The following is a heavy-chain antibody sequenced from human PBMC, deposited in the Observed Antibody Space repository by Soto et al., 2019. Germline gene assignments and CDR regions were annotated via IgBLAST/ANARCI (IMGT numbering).Heavy chain of an antibody. CDR1: GFTFDRYG. D-gene: IGHD2-2*01. V-gene: IGHV3-33*01. CDR2: IWSDGSTE. Sequence: QLGGSLRLSCAASGFTFDRYGMHWVRQAPGKGLEWVAVIWSDGSTEYYADSVKGRFTISRDNSKDTMYLQMNSLRGEDTGVYYCARGRIPSAIFDWFDPWGQGTLVTVPS. CDR3: ARGRIPSAIFDWFDP. J-gene: IGHJ5*02.